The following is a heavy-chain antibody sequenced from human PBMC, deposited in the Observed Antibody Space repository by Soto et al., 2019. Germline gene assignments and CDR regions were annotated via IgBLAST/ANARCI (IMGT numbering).Heavy chain of an antibody. CDR1: GGSISSSSYY. D-gene: IGHD3-22*01. J-gene: IGHJ6*02. V-gene: IGHV4-39*01. Sequence: SETLSLTCTVSGGSISSSSYYWGWIRQPPGKGLEWIGNVYYGGSTYYNPSLKSRVTISVETSKSQFSLKLSSVTATDTAVYYCAGGDYYHSSGYYFYYYTMDVWGQGTTVTVSS. CDR3: AGGDYYHSSGYYFYYYTMDV. CDR2: VYYGGST.